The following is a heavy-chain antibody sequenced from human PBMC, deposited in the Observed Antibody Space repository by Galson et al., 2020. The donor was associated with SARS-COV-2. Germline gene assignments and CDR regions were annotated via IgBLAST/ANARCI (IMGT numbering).Heavy chain of an antibody. CDR3: ARRIYDSSGCYYFDY. V-gene: IGHV5-10-1*01. Sequence: KIGESLKISCKGSGYSFTSYWISWVRQMPGKGLEWMGRIDPSDSYTNYSPSFQGHVTSSADKSISTAYLQWSSLKASDTAMYYCARRIYDSSGCYYFDYWAREPCSPSPQ. D-gene: IGHD3-22*01. CDR2: IDPSDSYT. CDR1: GYSFTSYW. J-gene: IGHJ4*02.